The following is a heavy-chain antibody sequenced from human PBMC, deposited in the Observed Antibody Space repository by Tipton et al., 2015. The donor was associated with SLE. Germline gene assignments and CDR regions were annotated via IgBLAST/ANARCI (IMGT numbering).Heavy chain of an antibody. V-gene: IGHV4-59*01. J-gene: IGHJ4*02. Sequence: TLSLTCSVSGVSITNSYWSWIRQPPGKGLEWIGYIYYSSYTNYNPSLKSRVTTSFDRSKNQFSLNLNSVTAADTATYYCARSGHRFDYWGQGILVTVAS. D-gene: IGHD1-14*01. CDR1: GVSITNSY. CDR2: IYYSSYT. CDR3: ARSGHRFDY.